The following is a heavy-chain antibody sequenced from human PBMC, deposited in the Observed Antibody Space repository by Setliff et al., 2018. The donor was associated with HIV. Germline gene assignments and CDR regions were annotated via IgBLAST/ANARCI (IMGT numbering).Heavy chain of an antibody. CDR1: GYSFSSYG. J-gene: IGHJ3*02. Sequence: RASVKVSCKASGYSFSSYGIGWVRLAPGQGLEWMGWMSTDNGNTNYAQKVQGRVTMTTDTGTRTAYMELRSLRSDDTAMYYCARMRGGHNIREGAFDIWGQGTMVTVSS. CDR2: MSTDNGNT. CDR3: ARMRGGHNIREGAFDI. D-gene: IGHD1-20*01. V-gene: IGHV1-18*01.